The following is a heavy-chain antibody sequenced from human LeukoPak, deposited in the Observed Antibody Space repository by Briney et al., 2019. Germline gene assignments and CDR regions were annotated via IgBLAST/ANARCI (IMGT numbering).Heavy chain of an antibody. Sequence: GGSLRLSCAASGFTFSSYGMHRVRQAPGKGLEWVTLIYYDGSKEYYADSVKGRFTISRDNSKNTLYLRMNSLRVEDTAVYYCAKDGGYSNYAFGLWGQGTMVTVSS. D-gene: IGHD4-11*01. CDR1: GFTFSSYG. V-gene: IGHV3-33*06. J-gene: IGHJ3*01. CDR2: IYYDGSKE. CDR3: AKDGGYSNYAFGL.